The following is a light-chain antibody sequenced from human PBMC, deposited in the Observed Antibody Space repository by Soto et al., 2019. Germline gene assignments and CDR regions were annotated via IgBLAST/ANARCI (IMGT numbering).Light chain of an antibody. CDR2: GNT. V-gene: IGLV1-40*01. CDR3: ETNDSRLLALDV. Sequence: QSVLTQPPSVSGAPGQRVTISCTGSSSNIGAGYEVHWFQQLPGTAPKLLIYGNTNRPSGVPDRFSGSKSDTSASLAITGLQTEDESSYYWETNDSRLLALDVFRTSTEVTVL. J-gene: IGLJ1*01. CDR1: SSNIGAGYE.